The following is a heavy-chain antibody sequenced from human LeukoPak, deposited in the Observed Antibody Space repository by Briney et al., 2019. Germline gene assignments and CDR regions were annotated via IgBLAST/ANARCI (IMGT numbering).Heavy chain of an antibody. D-gene: IGHD2-15*01. Sequence: PSETLSLTCAVYGGSSSGYYWNWIRQPPGKGLEWIGEINHSGSTNYNPSLKSRVTISVDTSKNQFSLNLSFVTAADTAVYYCAKGQPTVAARLFGYWGQGTLVTVSS. CDR2: INHSGST. J-gene: IGHJ4*02. CDR1: GGSSSGYY. CDR3: AKGQPTVAARLFGY. V-gene: IGHV4-34*01.